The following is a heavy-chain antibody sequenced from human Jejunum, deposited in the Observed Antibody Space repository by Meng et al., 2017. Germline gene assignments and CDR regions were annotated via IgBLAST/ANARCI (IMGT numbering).Heavy chain of an antibody. CDR1: GGSISRGGSH. V-gene: IGHV4-31*02. CDR3: TRVANHYDNGANFYVFDY. J-gene: IGHJ4*02. D-gene: IGHD4/OR15-4a*01. Sequence: GPGLVDLVQTLSHPCRVSGGSISRGGSHWTWVRQHPGKGLEWIGYIFYSGSSSYNPSLKSRITIAVETFKNQFSLKLNSVTAADTAIYFCTRVANHYDNGANFYVFDYWGRGTLVTVSS. CDR2: IFYSGSS.